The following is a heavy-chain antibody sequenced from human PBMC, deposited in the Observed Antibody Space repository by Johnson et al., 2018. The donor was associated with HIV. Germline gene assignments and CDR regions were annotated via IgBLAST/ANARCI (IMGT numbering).Heavy chain of an antibody. J-gene: IGHJ3*02. CDR3: ARDGLEVDAFDI. Sequence: QVQLVESGGGVVQPGRSLRLSCEASGFTFSSYPMHWVRQAPGKGLEWVAVISYDGSNKYYADSVKGRFTISRDNSKNTLYLQMNSLRAEDTAVYYFARDGLEVDAFDIWGQGTMVTVSS. CDR2: ISYDGSNK. V-gene: IGHV3-30-3*01. CDR1: GFTFSSYP. D-gene: IGHD3-3*01.